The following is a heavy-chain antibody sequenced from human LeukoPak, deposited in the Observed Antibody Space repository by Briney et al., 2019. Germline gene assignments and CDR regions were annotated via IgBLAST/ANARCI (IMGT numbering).Heavy chain of an antibody. CDR3: AATFHFDTTGFSGSDF. CDR1: GFTFSDYY. Sequence: LRLSCAASGFTFSDYYMSWIRQTPGKGLEWIGSIYHSGTTFYNASLKSRITISVDTSKNQFSLRLDSVTAADTAVYYCAATFHFDTTGFSGSDFWGQGTLVTVSS. D-gene: IGHD3-22*01. J-gene: IGHJ4*02. V-gene: IGHV4-38-2*01. CDR2: IYHSGTT.